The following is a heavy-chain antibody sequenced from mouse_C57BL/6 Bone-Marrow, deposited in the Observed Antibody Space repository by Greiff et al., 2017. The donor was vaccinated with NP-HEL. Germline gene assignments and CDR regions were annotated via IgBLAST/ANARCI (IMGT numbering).Heavy chain of an antibody. D-gene: IGHD1-1*01. V-gene: IGHV8-8*01. CDR2: IWWDDDK. J-gene: IGHJ1*03. CDR3: ARITHYYGSSYRYFDV. Sequence: QVTLKVCGPGILQPSQTLSLTCSFSGFSLSTFGMGVGWIRQPSGKGLEWLAHIWWDDDKYYNPALKSRLTISKDTSKNQVFLKIANVDTADTATYYCARITHYYGSSYRYFDVWGTGTTVTVSS. CDR1: GFSLSTFGMG.